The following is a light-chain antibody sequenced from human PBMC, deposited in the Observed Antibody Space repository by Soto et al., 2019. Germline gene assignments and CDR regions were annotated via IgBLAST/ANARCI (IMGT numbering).Light chain of an antibody. Sequence: DIQLTQSSSFLSASVGDRVTITCRASQGIGNYVAWYQQKPGTAPNLLIYAASTLQSRVPSRFSGSGSGTEFTLTISSLQLEDFATYYCQQVNSHPLTFGGGTKV. J-gene: IGKJ4*01. CDR2: AAS. CDR1: QGIGNY. V-gene: IGKV1-9*01. CDR3: QQVNSHPLT.